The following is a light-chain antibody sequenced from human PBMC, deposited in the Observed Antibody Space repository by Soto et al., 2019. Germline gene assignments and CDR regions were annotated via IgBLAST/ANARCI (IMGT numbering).Light chain of an antibody. CDR2: EDD. Sequence: QSVLTQPPSVSAAPGQKVIISCSGGTSNIGNNFACWYQHLPGTAPKLLIYEDDKRASGIPDRFSGSRSGTSATLGIAGLQTGDGADYYWGTWDSRLNAHVFGTGTKVTVL. V-gene: IGLV1-51*02. CDR1: TSNIGNNF. CDR3: GTWDSRLNAHV. J-gene: IGLJ1*01.